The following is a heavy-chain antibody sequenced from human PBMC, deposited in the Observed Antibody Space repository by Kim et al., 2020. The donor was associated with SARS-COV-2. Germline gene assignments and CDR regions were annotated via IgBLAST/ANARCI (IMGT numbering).Heavy chain of an antibody. CDR3: AKDREGDIAAAGFDY. J-gene: IGHJ4*02. CDR1: GFTFDDYA. CDR2: ISWNSGSI. D-gene: IGHD6-13*01. V-gene: IGHV3-9*01. Sequence: GGSLRLSCAASGFTFDDYAMHWVRQAPGKGLEWVSGISWNSGSIGYADSVKGRFTISRDNAKNSLYLQMNSLRAEDTALYYCAKDREGDIAAAGFDYWGQGTLVTVSS.